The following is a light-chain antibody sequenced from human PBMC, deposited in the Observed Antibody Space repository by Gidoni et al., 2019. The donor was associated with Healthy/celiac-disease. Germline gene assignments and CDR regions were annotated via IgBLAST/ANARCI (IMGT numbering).Light chain of an antibody. V-gene: IGLV3-21*02. Sequence: SDVRTQTPSVAVAPGQTARVSGGGGNIGGKTVHWYQQRPGQAPVLVVYDDTARPSGIPERFSGSNSGHTATLTISRVAAGDEADYYCQVLDARSDPPVVFGGGTQLTVL. J-gene: IGLJ3*02. CDR1: NIGGKT. CDR2: DDT. CDR3: QVLDARSDPPVV.